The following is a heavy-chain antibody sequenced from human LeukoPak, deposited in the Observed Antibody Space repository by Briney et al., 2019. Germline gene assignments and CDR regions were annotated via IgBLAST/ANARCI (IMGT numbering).Heavy chain of an antibody. CDR3: AKDRNKYCSGGSCAYFFDD. Sequence: GGSLRLSCAASGFTFSSYAMSWVRQAPGKGLEWVSAISGSGGSTYYADSVKGRFTISRDNSKNTLYLQMNSLRAEDTAVYYCAKDRNKYCSGGSCAYFFDDWGQGTLVTVSS. V-gene: IGHV3-23*01. J-gene: IGHJ4*02. CDR1: GFTFSSYA. D-gene: IGHD2-15*01. CDR2: ISGSGGST.